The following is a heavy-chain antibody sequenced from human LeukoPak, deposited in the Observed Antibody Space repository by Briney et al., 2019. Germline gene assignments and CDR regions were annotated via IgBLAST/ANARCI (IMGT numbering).Heavy chain of an antibody. Sequence: SQTLSLTCTVSGGSISSGSYYWSWIRQPAGKGLEWIGRIYSSGSTNYNPSLKSRVTIPLDTSKNQFSLKLSSVTAADTAVYCCARQYSDILTGYHRGELYWYFDLWGRGTLVTVSS. CDR1: GGSISSGSYY. V-gene: IGHV4-61*02. D-gene: IGHD3-9*01. J-gene: IGHJ2*01. CDR2: IYSSGST. CDR3: ARQYSDILTGYHRGELYWYFDL.